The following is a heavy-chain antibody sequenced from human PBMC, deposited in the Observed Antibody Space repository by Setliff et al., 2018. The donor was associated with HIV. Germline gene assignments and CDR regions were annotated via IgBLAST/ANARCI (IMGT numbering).Heavy chain of an antibody. D-gene: IGHD3-22*01. CDR1: GYTFTGYY. Sequence: ASVKVSCKASGYTFTGYYMHWVRQAPGQGLEWMGWINPNSGGTNYAQKSQGRVTMTRDTSISTAYMELSRLRSDDTAVYYCARNPDTSGYLYYYYYMDVWGKGTTVTVSS. V-gene: IGHV1-2*02. CDR3: ARNPDTSGYLYYYYYMDV. J-gene: IGHJ6*03. CDR2: INPNSGGT.